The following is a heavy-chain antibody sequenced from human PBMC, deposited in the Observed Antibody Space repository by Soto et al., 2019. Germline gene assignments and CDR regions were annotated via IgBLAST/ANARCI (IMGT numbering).Heavy chain of an antibody. Sequence: PSETLSLTCAVYGGSFSGYYWSWIRQPPGKGLEWIGEINHSGSTNYNPSLKSRVTISVDTSKNQFSLKLSSVTAADTAVYYCARGYLTTVTTYYYYGMDVWGQGTTVTVSS. CDR3: ARGYLTTVTTYYYYGMDV. J-gene: IGHJ6*02. D-gene: IGHD4-4*01. CDR1: GGSFSGYY. CDR2: INHSGST. V-gene: IGHV4-34*01.